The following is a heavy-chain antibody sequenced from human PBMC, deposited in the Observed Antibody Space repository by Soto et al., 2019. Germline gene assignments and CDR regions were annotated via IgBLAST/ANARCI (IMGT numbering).Heavy chain of an antibody. D-gene: IGHD2-2*01. V-gene: IGHV3-23*01. Sequence: EVQLLESGGGLVQPGGSLRLSCVASGFTFGSYVRGGVRRAPGRGRGGVSTINSNGDSTYYADSVKGRFTISRDNSKTSLYLQMNSLRAEDTAVYYCARVPDLDYCSRTSCLYYFDYWGQGALVTVSS. CDR3: ARVPDLDYCSRTSCLYYFDY. CDR1: GFTFGSYV. CDR2: INSNGDST. J-gene: IGHJ4*02.